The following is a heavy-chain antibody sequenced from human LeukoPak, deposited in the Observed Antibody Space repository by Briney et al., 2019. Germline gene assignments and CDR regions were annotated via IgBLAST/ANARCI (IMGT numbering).Heavy chain of an antibody. D-gene: IGHD1-26*01. CDR1: GGTFSTYA. J-gene: IGHJ4*02. V-gene: IGHV1-18*01. CDR3: ARVIEWELLGVYFDY. CDR2: ISAYNGNT. Sequence: ASVKVSCKVSGGTFSTYAISWVRQAPGQGLEWMGWISAYNGNTNYAQKLQGRVTMTTDTSTSTAYMELRSLRSDDTAVYYCARVIEWELLGVYFDYWGQGTLVTVSS.